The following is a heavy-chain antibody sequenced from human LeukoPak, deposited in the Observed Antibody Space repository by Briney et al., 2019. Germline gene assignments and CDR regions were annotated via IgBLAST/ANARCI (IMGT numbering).Heavy chain of an antibody. CDR3: AKGVRGYDYCDY. D-gene: IGHD5-12*01. Sequence: GGSLRLSCAASGFTFSSYGMHWVRQAPGKGLEWVAVISYDGSNKLYADSVKGRFTISRDNSKNTLYLQMNSLRAEDTAVYYCAKGVRGYDYCDYWGQGTLVTVSS. CDR2: ISYDGSNK. CDR1: GFTFSSYG. V-gene: IGHV3-30*18. J-gene: IGHJ4*02.